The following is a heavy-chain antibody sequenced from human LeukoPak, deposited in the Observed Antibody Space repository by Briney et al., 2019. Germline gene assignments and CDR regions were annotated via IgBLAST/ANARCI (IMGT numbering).Heavy chain of an antibody. CDR2: ISSSSTI. V-gene: IGHV3-48*01. Sequence: GGSLRLSCAASGFTLSSYSMNWVRQAPGKGLEWVSYISSSSTIYYADSVKGRFTISRDNAKNSLYLQMNSLRAEDTAVYYCASLGRTDWGQGTMVTVSS. CDR3: ASLGRTD. CDR1: GFTLSSYS. J-gene: IGHJ3*01.